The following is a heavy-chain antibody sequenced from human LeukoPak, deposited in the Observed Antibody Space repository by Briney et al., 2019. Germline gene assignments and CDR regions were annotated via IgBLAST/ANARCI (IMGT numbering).Heavy chain of an antibody. V-gene: IGHV3-11*01. D-gene: IGHD2-15*01. Sequence: GGSLRLSCAASGFTFSDYYMSWIRQAPGKGLEWVSYISSSGGTIYYADSVKGRFTISRDNAKNSLYLQMNSLRAEDTAVYYCARGVVVVAATPPYFDYWGQGTLVTVSS. CDR1: GFTFSDYY. CDR2: ISSSGGTI. J-gene: IGHJ4*02. CDR3: ARGVVVVAATPPYFDY.